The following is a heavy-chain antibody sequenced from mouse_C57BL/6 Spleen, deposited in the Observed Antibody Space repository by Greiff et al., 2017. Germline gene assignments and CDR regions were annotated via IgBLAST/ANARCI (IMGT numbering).Heavy chain of an antibody. Sequence: EVKVVESGPELVKPGASVKMSCKASGYTFTDYNMHWVKQSHGKSLEWIGYINPNNGGTSYNQKFKGKATLTVNTSSSTAYTELRSLTSEDSAVYYCARSAAQANYFDYWGQSTTLSLSS. CDR1: GYTFTDYN. V-gene: IGHV1-22*01. CDR2: INPNNGGT. D-gene: IGHD3-2*02. J-gene: IGHJ2*01. CDR3: ARSAAQANYFDY.